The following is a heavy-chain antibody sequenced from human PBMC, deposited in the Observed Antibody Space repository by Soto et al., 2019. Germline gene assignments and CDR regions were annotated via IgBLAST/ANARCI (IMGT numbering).Heavy chain of an antibody. J-gene: IGHJ4*02. Sequence: QVQLVQSGAEVKKPGASVKVSCKASGYTFTSYAMHWVRQAPGQRLEWMGWINAGNGNTKYSQKFQGRVTITRDTSASTAYMELSSLRSEDTAVYYCARDQVAAAGTAEWPNYAFDYWGQGTLVTVSS. D-gene: IGHD6-13*01. CDR1: GYTFTSYA. V-gene: IGHV1-3*01. CDR2: INAGNGNT. CDR3: ARDQVAAAGTAEWPNYAFDY.